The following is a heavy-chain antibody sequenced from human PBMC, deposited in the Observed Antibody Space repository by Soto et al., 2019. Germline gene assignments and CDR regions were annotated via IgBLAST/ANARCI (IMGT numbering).Heavy chain of an antibody. CDR3: AKREYDASGSPGAYCDY. V-gene: IGHV3-23*01. Sequence: VQLLESGGGLVQPGGSLRLSCAASGFTFSNYAMSWVRQAPGKGLEWVSAIKGSGGGTYYADSVKGRFTISRDNSKDTLYLQMNSLRAEDTAGYYCAKREYDASGSPGAYCDYWGQGTLVTVSS. CDR1: GFTFSNYA. D-gene: IGHD3-10*01. J-gene: IGHJ4*02. CDR2: IKGSGGGT.